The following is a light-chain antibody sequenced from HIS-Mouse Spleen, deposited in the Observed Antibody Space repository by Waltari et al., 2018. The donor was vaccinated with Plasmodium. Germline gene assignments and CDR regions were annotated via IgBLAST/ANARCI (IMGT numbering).Light chain of an antibody. V-gene: IGKV3-20*01. CDR3: QQYCSSLWT. CDR1: QSVRSSY. Sequence: SCRASQSVRSSYLAWYQQKPGQAPRVLIYGASSRATGIPDRFSGSGSGTDFTLTISRLEPEDFAVYYCQQYCSSLWTFGQGTKVEIK. CDR2: GAS. J-gene: IGKJ1*01.